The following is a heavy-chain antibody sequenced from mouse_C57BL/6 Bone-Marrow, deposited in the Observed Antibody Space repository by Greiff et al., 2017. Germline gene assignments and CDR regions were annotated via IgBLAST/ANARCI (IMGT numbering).Heavy chain of an antibody. CDR2: IHPNSGST. CDR3: ARSYYGSSYPYYFDY. Sequence: QVQLQQSGAELVKPGASVKLSCKASGYTFTSYWMHWVKQRPGQGLEWIGMIHPNSGSTNYNEKFKSKATLTVDKSSSTAYMQLSSLTSEDSAVYYCARSYYGSSYPYYFDYWGQGTTLTVSS. V-gene: IGHV1-64*01. CDR1: GYTFTSYW. J-gene: IGHJ2*01. D-gene: IGHD1-1*01.